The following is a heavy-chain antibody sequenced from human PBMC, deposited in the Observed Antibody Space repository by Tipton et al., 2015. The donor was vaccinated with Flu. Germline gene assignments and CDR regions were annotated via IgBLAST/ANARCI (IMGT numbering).Heavy chain of an antibody. CDR2: ISAYNGNT. CDR1: GYTFTSYG. J-gene: IGHJ4*02. CDR3: ARVYSSGYYITHTGGVDY. Sequence: QLVQSGAEVKKPGASVKVSCKASGYTFTSYGISWVRQAPGQGLEWMGWISAYNGNTNYAQKLQGRVTMTTDTSTSTAYMELRSLRSDDTAVYYCARVYSSGYYITHTGGVDYWGRGTLVTVSS. V-gene: IGHV1-18*01. D-gene: IGHD3-22*01.